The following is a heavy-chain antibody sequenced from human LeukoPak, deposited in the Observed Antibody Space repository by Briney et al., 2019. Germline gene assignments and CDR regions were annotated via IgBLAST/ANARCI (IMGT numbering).Heavy chain of an antibody. D-gene: IGHD2-2*01. J-gene: IGHJ4*02. CDR3: ARGLHIVVVPAATTLDD. V-gene: IGHV1-2*02. CDR1: GYTFTGYY. CDR2: INPNSGGT. Sequence: VASVTVSCKASGYTFTGYYMHWVRQAPGQGLEWMGWINPNSGGTNYAQKFQGRVTMTRDTSISTAYMELSRLRSDDTAVYYCARGLHIVVVPAATTLDDWGQGTLVTVSS.